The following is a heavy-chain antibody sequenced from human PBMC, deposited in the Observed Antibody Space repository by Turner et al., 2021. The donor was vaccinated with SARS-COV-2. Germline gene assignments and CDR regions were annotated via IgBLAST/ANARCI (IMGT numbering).Heavy chain of an antibody. Sequence: QVQLVPSGAEAKKPGSSVKVSCKASGRTFRSNTISWVRQAPGQGLEWMEGIIPILGIANYAQKVQGRVTITADKTTSTAYMELSSLRSEDTAVYYCARGPPGDDFWSGYRPNWFDPWGQGTLVTVSS. J-gene: IGHJ5*02. V-gene: IGHV1-69*10. CDR2: IIPILGIA. CDR1: GRTFRSNT. D-gene: IGHD3-3*01. CDR3: ARGPPGDDFWSGYRPNWFDP.